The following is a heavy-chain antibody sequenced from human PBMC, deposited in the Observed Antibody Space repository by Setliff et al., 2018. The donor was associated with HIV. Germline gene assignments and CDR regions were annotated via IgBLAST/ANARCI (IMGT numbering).Heavy chain of an antibody. D-gene: IGHD7-27*01. Sequence: ASVKVSCKASEYSFTGYYVHWVRQAPGQGLEWMGWINPNTGNTGYAQKFQGRVTMTRDTSTSTAYMELSRLRSEDTAVYYCTRGADYLGIPSYYYYYMDVWGKGTTVTVSS. V-gene: IGHV1-8*02. J-gene: IGHJ6*03. CDR1: EYSFTGYY. CDR3: TRGADYLGIPSYYYYYMDV. CDR2: INPNTGNT.